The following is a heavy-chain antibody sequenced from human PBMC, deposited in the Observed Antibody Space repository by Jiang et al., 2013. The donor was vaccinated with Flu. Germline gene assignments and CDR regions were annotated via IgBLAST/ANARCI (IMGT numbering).Heavy chain of an antibody. Sequence: GSGLVKPSETLSLTCTVSGGSISSSSYYWGWIRQPPGKGLEWIGSIYYSGSTYYNPPLKSRVTISVDTSKNQFSLKLSSVTAADTAVYYCARNDYYGSGSHAFDIWGQGTMVTVSS. CDR1: GGSISSSSYY. CDR2: IYYSGST. CDR3: ARNDYYGSGSHAFDI. D-gene: IGHD3-10*01. V-gene: IGHV4-39*01. J-gene: IGHJ3*02.